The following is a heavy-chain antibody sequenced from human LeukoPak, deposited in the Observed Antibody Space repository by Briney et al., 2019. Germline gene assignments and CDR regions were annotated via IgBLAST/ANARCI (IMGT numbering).Heavy chain of an antibody. CDR2: ISGSGGST. V-gene: IGHV3-23*01. Sequence: GGSLRLSCSASGFTFSSYAMSWVRQAPGKGLEWVSAISGSGGSTYYADSLKGRFTISRDNSKNPLYLQMNSLRAEDTAVYYCARASNYYYGSGSYYFDYWGQGTLVTVSS. CDR3: ARASNYYYGSGSYYFDY. J-gene: IGHJ4*02. D-gene: IGHD3-10*01. CDR1: GFTFSSYA.